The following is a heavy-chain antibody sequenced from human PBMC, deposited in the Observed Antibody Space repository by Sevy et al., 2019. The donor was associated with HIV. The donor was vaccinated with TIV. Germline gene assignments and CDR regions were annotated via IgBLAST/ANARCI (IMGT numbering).Heavy chain of an antibody. CDR1: GGSFSGYY. J-gene: IGHJ3*02. V-gene: IGHV4-34*01. Sequence: SETLSLTCAVYGGSFSGYYWSWIRQPPGKGLEWIGEINHSGSTNYNPSLKSRVTISVDTSKNQFSLKLSSVTAADTAVYYCAANYYDSSADAFDIWGQWTMVTVSS. CDR3: AANYYDSSADAFDI. D-gene: IGHD3-22*01. CDR2: INHSGST.